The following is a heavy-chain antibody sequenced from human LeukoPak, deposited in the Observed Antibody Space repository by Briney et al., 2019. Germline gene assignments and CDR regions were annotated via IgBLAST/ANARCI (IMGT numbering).Heavy chain of an antibody. D-gene: IGHD3-10*01. V-gene: IGHV4-39*07. J-gene: IGHJ6*02. Sequence: SETLSLTCTVSGTSISSSRYYWGWIRQPPGKGLEWIGSIYYSGSTYYNPSLKSRVTISVDTSKNQFSLKLSSVTAADTAVYYCARDSYGSGSYYEGGLYYYYGMDVWGQGTTVTVSS. CDR1: GTSISSSRYY. CDR3: ARDSYGSGSYYEGGLYYYYGMDV. CDR2: IYYSGST.